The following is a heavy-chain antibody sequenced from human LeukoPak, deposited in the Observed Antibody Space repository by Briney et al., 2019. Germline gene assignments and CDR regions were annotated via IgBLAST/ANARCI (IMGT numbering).Heavy chain of an antibody. J-gene: IGHJ4*02. V-gene: IGHV3-23*01. D-gene: IGHD2-15*01. Sequence: GGSLRLSCAASGFTFSIYAMNWVRQAPGKGLEWVSAISGSGDSTYYADSVKGRFTISRDNSKNTLYLQMNSLRGDDTAVYYCATVAGDCSGGRCYLLRFDYWGQGTLVTVSS. CDR1: GFTFSIYA. CDR3: ATVAGDCSGGRCYLLRFDY. CDR2: ISGSGDST.